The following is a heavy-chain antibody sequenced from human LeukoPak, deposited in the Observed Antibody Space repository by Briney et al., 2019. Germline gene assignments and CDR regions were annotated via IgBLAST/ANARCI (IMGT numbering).Heavy chain of an antibody. J-gene: IGHJ4*02. CDR3: ARLGSFRGVSWDEY. CDR2: IYYSGST. CDR1: GGSISSGDYY. Sequence: SETLSLTCTVTGGSISSGDYYWSWIRQPPGKGLEWIGYIYYSGSTYYNPSLQSRVTISVDTSKNQFSLKLTSVTAADTAVYYCARLGSFRGVSWDEYWGQGTLVTVSS. D-gene: IGHD3-10*01. V-gene: IGHV4-61*08.